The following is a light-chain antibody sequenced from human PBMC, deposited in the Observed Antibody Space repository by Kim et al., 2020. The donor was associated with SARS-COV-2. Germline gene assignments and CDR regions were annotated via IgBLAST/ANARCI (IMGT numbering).Light chain of an antibody. J-gene: IGKJ1*01. CDR2: CAS. CDR3: QQYGSSPWT. CDR1: QSVISSC. Sequence: SPGERATLSCRASQSVISSCLAWYQQKPGQAPRLLIYCASSRATGIPDRFSGSGSGTDFTLTISRLEPEDFAVYYCQQYGSSPWTFGQGTKVEIK. V-gene: IGKV3-20*01.